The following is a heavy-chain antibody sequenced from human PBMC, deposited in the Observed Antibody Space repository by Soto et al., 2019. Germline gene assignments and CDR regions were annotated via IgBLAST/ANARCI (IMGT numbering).Heavy chain of an antibody. CDR3: TTDAPYCSGGSCYSYAFDI. V-gene: IGHV3-15*01. J-gene: IGHJ3*02. D-gene: IGHD2-15*01. Sequence: EVQLVESGGGLVKPGGSLRLSCAASGFTFSNAWMSWVRQAPGKGLEWVGRIKSKTDGGTTDYAAPVKGRFTISRDDSKNTLYLQMNSLKTEATAVYYCTTDAPYCSGGSCYSYAFDIWGQGTMVTVSS. CDR1: GFTFSNAW. CDR2: IKSKTDGGTT.